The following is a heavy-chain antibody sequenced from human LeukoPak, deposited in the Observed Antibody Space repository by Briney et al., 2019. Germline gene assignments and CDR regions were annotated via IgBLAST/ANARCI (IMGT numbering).Heavy chain of an antibody. D-gene: IGHD4-17*01. CDR2: LYYSGSA. J-gene: IGHJ5*02. Sequence: SETLSLTCTVSGGSISHRGYYWGGIRQPPGKGLEWIGSLYYSGSAYYNPSLESRVTMPVLTSKNQFSLRLSSVTAADTAVYYCARVDLRWFDPWGQGTLVTVSS. V-gene: IGHV4-39*07. CDR1: GGSISHRGYY. CDR3: ARVDLRWFDP.